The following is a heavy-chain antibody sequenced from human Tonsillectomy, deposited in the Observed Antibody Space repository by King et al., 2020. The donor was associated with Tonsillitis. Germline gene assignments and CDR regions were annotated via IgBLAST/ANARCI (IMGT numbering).Heavy chain of an antibody. D-gene: IGHD3-22*01. V-gene: IGHV3-23*04. CDR3: AKPLISSGDALDI. Sequence: VQLVESGGGLVQPGGSLRLSCAASGFTFSSYAMSWVRQAPGKGLEWVSDISGSGGSTYYADSVKGRFTICRDNSKNTLFLQMNSLRAEDTAVYYCAKPLISSGDALDIWGQGTMVTVSS. CDR1: GFTFSSYA. CDR2: ISGSGGST. J-gene: IGHJ3*02.